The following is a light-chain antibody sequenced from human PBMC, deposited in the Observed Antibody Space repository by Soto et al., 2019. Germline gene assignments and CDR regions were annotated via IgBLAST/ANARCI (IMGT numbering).Light chain of an antibody. Sequence: QMSQSPAALSAYVGDRVTITCRASQTISRWLAWYQQTPEKAPKLLIYAASSLQSGVPSRFSGSGSGTDFTLTISSLQPEDFATYYCQQANSLPPTFGQGTRLAI. CDR2: AAS. CDR1: QTISRW. V-gene: IGKV1-12*01. CDR3: QQANSLPPT. J-gene: IGKJ5*01.